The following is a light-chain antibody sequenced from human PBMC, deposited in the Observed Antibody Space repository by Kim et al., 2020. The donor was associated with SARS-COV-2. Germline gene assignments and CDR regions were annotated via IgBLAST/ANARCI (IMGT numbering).Light chain of an antibody. CDR2: EVS. Sequence: SITISCTGTSGDVGSYNLVSWYQQQPGKAPKLMIYEVSKRPSGVSNRFSGSKSGNTASLTISGLQAEDEADYYCCSYAGSSTSVVFGGGTQLTVL. CDR1: SGDVGSYNL. CDR3: CSYAGSSTSVV. V-gene: IGLV2-23*02. J-gene: IGLJ2*01.